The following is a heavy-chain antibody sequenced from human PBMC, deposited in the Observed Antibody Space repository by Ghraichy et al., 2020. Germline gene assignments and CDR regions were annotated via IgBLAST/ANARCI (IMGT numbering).Heavy chain of an antibody. CDR1: GDSMSPYY. D-gene: IGHD2-15*01. CDR2: IYFSGNI. Sequence: SETLSLTCTVSGDSMSPYYWSWIRHSPGGGLEWIGYIYFSGNIMYNPSLESRVTISIDTSMNQLSLQLYSVTAADTAIYYCSRHRLREKNTDGWLIDLWGQGSLVTVSS. CDR3: SRHRLREKNTDGWLIDL. V-gene: IGHV4-59*08. J-gene: IGHJ5*02.